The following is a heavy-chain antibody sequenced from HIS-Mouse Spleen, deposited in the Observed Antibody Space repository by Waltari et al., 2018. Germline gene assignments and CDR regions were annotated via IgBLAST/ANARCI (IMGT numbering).Heavy chain of an antibody. CDR2: TDPNRGNT. J-gene: IGHJ6*02. CDR3: ARDREYSSSSKIYYYYGMDV. CDR1: GYTFTSYD. Sequence: QVQLVQSGAEVKKPGASVKVSCKASGYTFTSYDINWVRQATGQGLEWMGWTDPNRGNTGCAPKFQGRATMTRNASISTAYMGLSSLRSEDTAVYYCARDREYSSSSKIYYYYGMDVWGQGTTVTVSS. D-gene: IGHD6-6*01. V-gene: IGHV1-8*01.